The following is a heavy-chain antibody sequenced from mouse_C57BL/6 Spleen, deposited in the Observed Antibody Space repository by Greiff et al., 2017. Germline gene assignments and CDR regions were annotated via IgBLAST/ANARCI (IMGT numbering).Heavy chain of an antibody. CDR3: ARHYYGSFDY. CDR1: GYTFTSYW. V-gene: IGHV1-69*01. CDR2: IDPSDSYT. D-gene: IGHD1-1*01. J-gene: IGHJ2*01. Sequence: QVQLQQPGAELVMPGASVKLSCKASGYTFTSYWMHWVKQRPGQGLEWIGEIDPSDSYTNYNQKFKGKSTLTVDKSSSTAYMQLSSLTSEDSAVYYCARHYYGSFDYWGQGTTLTVSS.